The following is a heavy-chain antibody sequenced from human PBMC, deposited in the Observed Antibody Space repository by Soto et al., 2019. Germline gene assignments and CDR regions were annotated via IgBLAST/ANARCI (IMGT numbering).Heavy chain of an antibody. J-gene: IGHJ6*02. D-gene: IGHD4-17*01. CDR2: ISGSGGST. CDR3: AKGDYGDYPGAMDV. V-gene: IGHV3-23*01. Sequence: HPGGSLRLSCAASGFTFSSYAMSWVRQAPGKGLEWVSAISGSGGSTYYADSVKGRYTISRDNSKNTLYLQMNSLRAEDTAVYYCAKGDYGDYPGAMDVWGQGTTVTVSS. CDR1: GFTFSSYA.